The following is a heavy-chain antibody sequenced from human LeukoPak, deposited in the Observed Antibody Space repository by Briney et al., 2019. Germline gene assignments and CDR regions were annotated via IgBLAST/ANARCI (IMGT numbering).Heavy chain of an antibody. V-gene: IGHV4-30-4*08. CDR2: IYYSGST. Sequence: SETLSLTCTVSGGSISSGDYYWSWIRQPPGKGLEWIGYIYYSGSTYYNPSLKSRVTISVDTSKNQFSLKLSSVTAADTAVYYCARRRYYDILTGYYKGAFDIWGQRTMVTVSS. CDR1: GGSISSGDYY. D-gene: IGHD3-9*01. J-gene: IGHJ3*02. CDR3: ARRRYYDILTGYYKGAFDI.